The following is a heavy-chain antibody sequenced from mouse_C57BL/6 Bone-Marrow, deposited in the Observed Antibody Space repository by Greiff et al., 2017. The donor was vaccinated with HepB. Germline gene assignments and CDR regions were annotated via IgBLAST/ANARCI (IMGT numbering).Heavy chain of an antibody. CDR2: IWGVGST. D-gene: IGHD4-1*01. Sequence: VQRVESGPGLVAPSQSLSITCTVSGFSLTSYGVDWVRQSPGKGLEWLGVIWGVGSTNYNSALKSRLSISKDNSKSQVFLKMNSLQTDDTAMYYCASFNWLGFAYWGQGTLVTVSA. CDR3: ASFNWLGFAY. V-gene: IGHV2-6*01. CDR1: GFSLTSYG. J-gene: IGHJ3*01.